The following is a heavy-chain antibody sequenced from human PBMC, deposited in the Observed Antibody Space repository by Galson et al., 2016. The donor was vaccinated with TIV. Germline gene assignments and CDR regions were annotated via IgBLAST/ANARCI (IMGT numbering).Heavy chain of an antibody. D-gene: IGHD2-2*01. Sequence: SLRLSCAASGFTFSDYYMSWIRQAPGKGLEWVSYISSSGRIISYADAVKGRFTISRDNAKNSLYLQMNSLRAEDTGVYYCARDCSSASCYSNPVYFDSWGQGTLVTVSS. V-gene: IGHV3-11*01. CDR1: GFTFSDYY. CDR3: ARDCSSASCYSNPVYFDS. CDR2: ISSSGRII. J-gene: IGHJ4*02.